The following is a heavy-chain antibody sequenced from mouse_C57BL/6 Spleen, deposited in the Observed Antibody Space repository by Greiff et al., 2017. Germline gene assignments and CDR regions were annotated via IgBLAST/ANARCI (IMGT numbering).Heavy chain of an antibody. J-gene: IGHJ2*01. D-gene: IGHD1-1*01. CDR2: IYPGDGDT. V-gene: IGHV1-80*01. Sequence: QVQLQQSGAELVKPGASVKISCKASGYAFSSYWMNWVKQRPGKGLEWIGQIYPGDGDTNYNGKFKGKATLTADKSSSTAYMQLSSLTSEDSAVYFCARFEDPYYGSSLLNFDYWGQGTTLTVSS. CDR1: GYAFSSYW. CDR3: ARFEDPYYGSSLLNFDY.